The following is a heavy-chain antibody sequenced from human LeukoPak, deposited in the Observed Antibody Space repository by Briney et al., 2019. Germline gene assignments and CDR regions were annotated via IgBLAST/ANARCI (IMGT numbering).Heavy chain of an antibody. CDR3: TRDPSNTSGYYAYLDY. CDR1: GYTFTSHG. Sequence: GASVKVSCKASGYTFTSHGISWVRQAPGQGLEWMGWISAYNGDTKYAQKTQGRVTMTTDASTRTAYMELRSLRFDDTAVYYCTRDPSNTSGYYAYLDYWGQGSLVTVSS. J-gene: IGHJ4*02. CDR2: ISAYNGDT. D-gene: IGHD3-3*01. V-gene: IGHV1-18*01.